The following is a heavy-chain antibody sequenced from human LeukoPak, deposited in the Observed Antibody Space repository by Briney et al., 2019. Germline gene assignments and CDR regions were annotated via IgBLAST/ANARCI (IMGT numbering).Heavy chain of an antibody. CDR3: ARETREQWLAEDPRFDI. Sequence: ASVKVSCKASGYTFTSYDINWVRQATGQGLEWMGWMNPNSGNTGYAQKFQGRVTMTRNTSISTAYMELSSLRAEDTAVYYCARETREQWLAEDPRFDIWGQGTMVTVSS. CDR1: GYTFTSYD. J-gene: IGHJ3*02. D-gene: IGHD6-19*01. CDR2: MNPNSGNT. V-gene: IGHV1-8*01.